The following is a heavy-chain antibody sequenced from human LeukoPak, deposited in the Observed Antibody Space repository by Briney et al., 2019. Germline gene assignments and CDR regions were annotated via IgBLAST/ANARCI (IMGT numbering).Heavy chain of an antibody. CDR3: ARATVTTGWFDP. CDR1: GGSFSGYY. Sequence: KASETLSLTCAVYGGSFSGYYWSWIRQPPGKGLEWIGYIYYSGSTYYNPSLKSRVTVSVDTSKNQFSLKLSSVTAADTAVYYCARATVTTGWFDPWGQGTLVTVSA. V-gene: IGHV4-30-4*08. J-gene: IGHJ5*02. CDR2: IYYSGST. D-gene: IGHD4-11*01.